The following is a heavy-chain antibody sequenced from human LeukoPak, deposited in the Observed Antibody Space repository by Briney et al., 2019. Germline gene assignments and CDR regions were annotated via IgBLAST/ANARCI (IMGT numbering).Heavy chain of an antibody. V-gene: IGHV4-34*01. CDR1: GGSFSGYY. J-gene: IGHJ3*02. CDR2: INHSGST. Sequence: SETLSLTCAVYGGSFSGYYWSWIRQPPGKGLEWIGEINHSGSTNYNPSLKSRVTISVDTSKNQFSLKLSYVTAAETAVYYCARRTEYYDFWSGYWDAFDIWGQGTMVTVSS. CDR3: ARRTEYYDFWSGYWDAFDI. D-gene: IGHD3-3*01.